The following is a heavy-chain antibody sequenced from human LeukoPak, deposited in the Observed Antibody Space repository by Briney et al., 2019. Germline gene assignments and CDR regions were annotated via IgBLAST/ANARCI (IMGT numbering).Heavy chain of an antibody. CDR3: ARDSNCGGDCYIDY. CDR1: GFTFSSYS. CDR2: ISSSSSYI. D-gene: IGHD2-21*02. J-gene: IGHJ4*02. V-gene: IGHV3-21*01. Sequence: GGSLRLSCAASGFTFSSYSMNWVRQAPGKGLEWVSSISSSSSYIYYADSAKGRFTISRDNAKNSLYLQMNSLRAEDTAVYYCARDSNCGGDCYIDYWGQGTLVTVSS.